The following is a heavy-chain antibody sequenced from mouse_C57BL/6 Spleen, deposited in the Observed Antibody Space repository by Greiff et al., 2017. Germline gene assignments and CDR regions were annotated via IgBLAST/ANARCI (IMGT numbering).Heavy chain of an antibody. Sequence: EVMLVESGEGLVKPGGSLKLSCAASGFTFSSYAMSWVRQTPEKRLEWVAYISSGGDYIYYADPVKGRFTISRDNARNTLYLQMSSLKSEDTAMYYCTRDEYYGSSLYWYFDVWGTGTTVTVSS. V-gene: IGHV5-9-1*02. J-gene: IGHJ1*03. D-gene: IGHD1-1*01. CDR3: TRDEYYGSSLYWYFDV. CDR2: ISSGGDYI. CDR1: GFTFSSYA.